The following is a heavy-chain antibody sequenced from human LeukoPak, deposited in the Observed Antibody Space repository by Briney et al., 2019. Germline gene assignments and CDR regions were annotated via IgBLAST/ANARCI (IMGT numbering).Heavy chain of an antibody. D-gene: IGHD6-13*01. Sequence: VASVKVSCKASGYTFSTYRIIWVRQAPGQGLEWMGWISLYNGNTNYAQKLQGRVTMTTDTSTSTAYMELRSLRSDDTALYYCARGSSGWSFDYWGQGTLVTVST. CDR3: ARGSSGWSFDY. J-gene: IGHJ4*02. CDR1: GYTFSTYR. CDR2: ISLYNGNT. V-gene: IGHV1-18*01.